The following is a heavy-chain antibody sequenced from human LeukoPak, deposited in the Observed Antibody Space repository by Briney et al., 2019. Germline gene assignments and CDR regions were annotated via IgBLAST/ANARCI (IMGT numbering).Heavy chain of an antibody. CDR3: AREKSDIVATYAFDI. D-gene: IGHD5-12*01. CDR1: GGTFISYA. V-gene: IGHV1-69*04. Sequence: GASVKVSCKASGGTFISYAISWVRQAPGQGLEWMGRIIPILGIANYAQKLQGRVTITADKSTSTAYMELSSLRSEDTAVYYCAREKSDIVATYAFDIWGQGTMVTVSS. J-gene: IGHJ3*02. CDR2: IIPILGIA.